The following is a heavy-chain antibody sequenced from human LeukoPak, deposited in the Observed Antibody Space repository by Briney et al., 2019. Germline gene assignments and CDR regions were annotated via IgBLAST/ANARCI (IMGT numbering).Heavy chain of an antibody. CDR2: ISSSSSYI. J-gene: IGHJ4*02. Sequence: GGSLRPSCAASGFTFSSYAMSWVRQAPGKGLEWVSSISSSSSYIYYADSVKGRFTISRDNAKNSLYLQMNSLRAEDTAVYYCARDLNYYGSGSPPGYWGQGTLVTVSS. V-gene: IGHV3-21*06. D-gene: IGHD3-10*01. CDR1: GFTFSSYA. CDR3: ARDLNYYGSGSPPGY.